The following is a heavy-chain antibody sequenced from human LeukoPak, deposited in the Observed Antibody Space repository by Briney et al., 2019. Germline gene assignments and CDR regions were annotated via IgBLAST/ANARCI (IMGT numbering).Heavy chain of an antibody. V-gene: IGHV4-61*01. J-gene: IGHJ4*02. Sequence: ETLSLTCTVSGGSISSGSYYWSWIRQPPGKGLEWIGYIYYSGSTNYNPSLKSRVTISVDTSKNQFSLKLSSVTAADTAVYYCARGSKAAGPYYFDYWGQGTLVTVSS. CDR1: GGSISSGSYY. D-gene: IGHD6-13*01. CDR3: ARGSKAAGPYYFDY. CDR2: IYYSGST.